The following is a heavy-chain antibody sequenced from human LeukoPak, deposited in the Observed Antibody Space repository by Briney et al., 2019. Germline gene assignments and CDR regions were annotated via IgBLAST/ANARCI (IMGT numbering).Heavy chain of an antibody. CDR2: INSYGSIT. Sequence: PGGSLRLSCAASGFTFSGYWMRWVRQPPGKGLVWVARINSYGSITNYADSVKGRFTISRDNANTLYLQMNSLRAEDTAVYFCVRGTSFWTGVDYWGQGTLVTVSS. V-gene: IGHV3-74*01. J-gene: IGHJ4*02. CDR1: GFTFSGYW. D-gene: IGHD3/OR15-3a*01. CDR3: VRGTSFWTGVDY.